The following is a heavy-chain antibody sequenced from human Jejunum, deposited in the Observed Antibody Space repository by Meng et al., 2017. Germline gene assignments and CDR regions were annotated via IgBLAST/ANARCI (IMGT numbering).Heavy chain of an antibody. V-gene: IGHV1-2*02. CDR1: EYTFPSSY. J-gene: IGHJ4*02. Sequence: QVPLVHSGPSVPQPEASVKVSCKTSEYTFPSSYLHWVRQAPGQGLQWMRLINPSPGYTLYSQKFQGRVTITRDRSITTAYLDLTRLTSDDTAMYYCARVGSTNSPADYWGQGTLVTVSS. D-gene: IGHD1-26*01. CDR2: INPSPGYT. CDR3: ARVGSTNSPADY.